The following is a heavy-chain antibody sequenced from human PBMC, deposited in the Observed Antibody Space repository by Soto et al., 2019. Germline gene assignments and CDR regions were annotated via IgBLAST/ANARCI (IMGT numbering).Heavy chain of an antibody. Sequence: SETLSLTCTVSGGSISSYYWSWIRQPPGKGLEWIGYIYYSGSTNYNPSLKSRVTISVDTSKNQFSLKLSSVTAADTAGYYCARDSACTNGVCYYFDYWGQGTLVTVSS. CDR2: IYYSGST. CDR1: GGSISSYY. J-gene: IGHJ4*02. V-gene: IGHV4-59*01. D-gene: IGHD2-8*01. CDR3: ARDSACTNGVCYYFDY.